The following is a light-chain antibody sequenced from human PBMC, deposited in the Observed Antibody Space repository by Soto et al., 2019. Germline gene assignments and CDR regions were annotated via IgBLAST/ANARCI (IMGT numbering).Light chain of an antibody. CDR1: QSISSW. CDR2: DAS. J-gene: IGKJ1*01. CDR3: QQYQSYPWT. V-gene: IGKV1-5*01. Sequence: EMQMTQYPSTLSASVGDRVTITCRASQSISSWLAWYQQKAGKAPKLLIYDASTLESGVPSRFSGSGSGTEFTLTITSLQPDDFATYYCQQYQSYPWTFGQGTKVDIK.